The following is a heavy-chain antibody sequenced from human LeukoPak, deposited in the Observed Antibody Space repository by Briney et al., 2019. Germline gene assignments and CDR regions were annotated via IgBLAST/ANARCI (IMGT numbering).Heavy chain of an antibody. Sequence: SETLSLTCAVYGGSFSGYYWSWICQPPGKGLEWIGEINHSGSTNYNPSLKSRVTISVDTSKNQFSLKLSSVTAADTAVYYCARAKRPYSSGWYYFDYWGQGTLVTVSS. CDR1: GGSFSGYY. CDR2: INHSGST. CDR3: ARAKRPYSSGWYYFDY. J-gene: IGHJ4*02. V-gene: IGHV4-34*01. D-gene: IGHD6-19*01.